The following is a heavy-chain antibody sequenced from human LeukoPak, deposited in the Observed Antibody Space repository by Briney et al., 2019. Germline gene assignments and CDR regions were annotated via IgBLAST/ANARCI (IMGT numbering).Heavy chain of an antibody. Sequence: GGSLRLSCAASGFTFSSYSMNWVRQAPGKGLEWVSSISSSSSYIYYADSVKGRFTISRDNAKNSLYLQMNSLRAEDTAVYHCARDPMITFGGVIAQYYFDYWGQGTLVTVSS. CDR2: ISSSSSYI. CDR1: GFTFSSYS. V-gene: IGHV3-21*01. CDR3: ARDPMITFGGVIAQYYFDY. J-gene: IGHJ4*02. D-gene: IGHD3-16*02.